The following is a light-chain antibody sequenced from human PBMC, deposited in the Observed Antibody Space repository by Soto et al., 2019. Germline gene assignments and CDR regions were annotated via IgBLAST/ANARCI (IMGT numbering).Light chain of an antibody. CDR2: KAS. CDR1: QRIDNW. V-gene: IGKV1-5*03. J-gene: IGKJ4*01. CDR3: QQYSSYSFT. Sequence: DIQMPQSPSTLSASVGDRVTITCRASQRIDNWLAWYQQKPGTVPKLLIYKASILESGDPSRFSGSGSGTELTLTINSLQPDDFATYYCQQYSSYSFTFGGGTKVEL.